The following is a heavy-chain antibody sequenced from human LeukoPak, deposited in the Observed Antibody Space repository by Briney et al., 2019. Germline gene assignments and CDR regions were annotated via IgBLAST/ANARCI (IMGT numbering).Heavy chain of an antibody. CDR2: INPSGGST. CDR3: ARGSSSWPKDFDY. V-gene: IGHV1-46*01. J-gene: IGHJ4*02. CDR1: GYTFTNYG. D-gene: IGHD6-13*01. Sequence: ASVKVSCKPSGYTFTNYGITWVRQAPGQGLEWMGIINPSGGSTSYAQKFQGRVTMTRDTSTNTVYMELSSLRFEDTAVYYCARGSSSWPKDFDYWGQGTLVTVSS.